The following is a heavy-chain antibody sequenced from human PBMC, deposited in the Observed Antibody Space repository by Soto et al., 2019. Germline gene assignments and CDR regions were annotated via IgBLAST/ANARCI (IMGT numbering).Heavy chain of an antibody. Sequence: ETLSLTCTVSGGSISSYYWSWIRQPPGKGLEWIGYIYYSGSTNYNPSLKSRVTISVDTSKNQFSLKLSSVTAADTAVYYCARRGPRTYYYDSSGLWYFDYWGQGTLVTVSS. CDR3: ARRGPRTYYYDSSGLWYFDY. D-gene: IGHD3-22*01. V-gene: IGHV4-59*01. CDR1: GGSISSYY. CDR2: IYYSGST. J-gene: IGHJ4*02.